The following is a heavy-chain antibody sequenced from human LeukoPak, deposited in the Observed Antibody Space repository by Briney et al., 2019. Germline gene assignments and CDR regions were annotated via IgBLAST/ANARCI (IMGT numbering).Heavy chain of an antibody. D-gene: IGHD2-15*01. CDR2: IYYSGST. Sequence: SQTLSLTCTVSGGSISSGDYYWSWIRQPPGKGLEWIGYIYYSGSTYYNPSLKSRVTISVDTSKNQFSLKLSSVTAADTAVYYCAREGTVVVAATSTYYYYGMDVWGQGTTVIVSS. CDR3: AREGTVVVAATSTYYYYGMDV. CDR1: GGSISSGDYY. J-gene: IGHJ6*02. V-gene: IGHV4-30-4*01.